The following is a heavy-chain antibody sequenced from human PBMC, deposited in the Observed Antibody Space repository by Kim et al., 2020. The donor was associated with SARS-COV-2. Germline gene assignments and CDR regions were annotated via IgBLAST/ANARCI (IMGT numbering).Heavy chain of an antibody. Sequence: ASVKVSCKASGYAFTTYYLSWVRQAPGQGLEWMGYINTKTGNPTYAQGFTGRFVLSSDTSVTSAYLEISDLKAEDTAVYYCATFFRDYWGQGTQVTVSS. V-gene: IGHV7-4-1*02. J-gene: IGHJ4*02. CDR3: ATFFRDY. D-gene: IGHD3-16*01. CDR2: INTKTGNP. CDR1: GYAFTTYY.